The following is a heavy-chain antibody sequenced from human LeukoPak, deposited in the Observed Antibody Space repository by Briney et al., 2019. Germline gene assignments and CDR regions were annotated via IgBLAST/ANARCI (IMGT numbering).Heavy chain of an antibody. J-gene: IGHJ4*02. D-gene: IGHD4/OR15-4a*01. Sequence: SETLSLTCTVSGGSITSYYWSWIRQPPGKGLEWIGYIYYSGSTNYNPSLKRRVTVSVDTSKSPFSLRLTSLTAADTAMYFCARHADYRGYLDYWGQGTLVTVCS. V-gene: IGHV4-59*08. CDR1: GGSITSYY. CDR2: IYYSGST. CDR3: ARHADYRGYLDY.